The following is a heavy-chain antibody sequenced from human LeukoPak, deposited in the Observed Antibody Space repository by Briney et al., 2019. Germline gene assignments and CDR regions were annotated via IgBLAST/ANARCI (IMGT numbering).Heavy chain of an antibody. Sequence: SETLSLTCTVSGASISSYYSTWIRQPPGKGLEWIGFTSFSGSTNYNPSLKSRVTISVDTSRNQFSLRLNAMTAADTAVYYCARRNYDILTGFYGGGTYNYYYTDVWGKGTTVIVSS. CDR1: GASISSYY. D-gene: IGHD3-9*01. V-gene: IGHV4-59*08. CDR3: ARRNYDILTGFYGGGTYNYYYTDV. CDR2: TSFSGST. J-gene: IGHJ6*03.